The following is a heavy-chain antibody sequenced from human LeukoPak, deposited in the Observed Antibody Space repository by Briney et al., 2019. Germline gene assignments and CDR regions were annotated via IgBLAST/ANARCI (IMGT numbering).Heavy chain of an antibody. CDR2: LYSNGNT. V-gene: IGHV3-53*01. J-gene: IGHJ4*02. CDR1: GFTLSSKY. Sequence: GGSLRLSCAASGFTLSSKYMSWVRQAPGKGLEWVSTLYSNGNTYYADSVKGRFTISRDNSKNTLSLQMNSLRAEDTAVYYCARDYYDGSAYYSYYEYWGQGTLVTVSS. D-gene: IGHD3-22*01. CDR3: ARDYYDGSAYYSYYEY.